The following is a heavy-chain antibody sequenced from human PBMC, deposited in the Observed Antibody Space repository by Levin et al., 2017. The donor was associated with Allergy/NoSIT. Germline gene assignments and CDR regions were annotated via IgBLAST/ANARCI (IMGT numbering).Heavy chain of an antibody. Sequence: SGGSLRLSCEASGFTFSSNGMHWVRQAPGKGLEWVAVISHNGKYKYYADSVKGRFTISRDDSKSTLYLQMYNLRAEDTAVYYCARDKSYTWSFDYWGQGALVTVSS. CDR3: ARDKSYTWSFDY. D-gene: IGHD1-26*01. CDR1: GFTFSSNG. V-gene: IGHV3-30*03. CDR2: ISHNGKYK. J-gene: IGHJ4*02.